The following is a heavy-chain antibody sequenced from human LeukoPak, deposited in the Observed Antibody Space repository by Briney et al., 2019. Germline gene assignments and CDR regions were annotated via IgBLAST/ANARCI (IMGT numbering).Heavy chain of an antibody. J-gene: IGHJ6*02. D-gene: IGHD3-22*01. CDR3: AKANYYDSSGPEDV. CDR1: GFAFSSYA. V-gene: IGHV3-23*01. CDR2: ISGSGGST. Sequence: GGSLRLSCAASGFAFSSYAMSWVRQAPGKGLEWVSTISGSGGSTYYADSVKGRFTISRDNSKNTLYLQMSSLRAEDTAVYYCAKANYYDSSGPEDVWGQGTSVTVSS.